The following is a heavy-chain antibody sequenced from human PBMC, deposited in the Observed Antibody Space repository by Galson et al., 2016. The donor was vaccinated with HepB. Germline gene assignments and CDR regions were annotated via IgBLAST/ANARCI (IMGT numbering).Heavy chain of an antibody. Sequence: SLRLSCAGSGFTFNSYAMNWVRQAPGEGLEWISLISDNGHATYYADPVRGRFSIARGNSKNTLYLQMNSLRADDTAVYYCAKCPPGTRGSLDSWGQGTLVTVSS. V-gene: IGHV3-23*01. CDR3: AKCPPGTRGSLDS. J-gene: IGHJ4*02. CDR1: GFTFNSYA. CDR2: ISDNGHAT. D-gene: IGHD1-14*01.